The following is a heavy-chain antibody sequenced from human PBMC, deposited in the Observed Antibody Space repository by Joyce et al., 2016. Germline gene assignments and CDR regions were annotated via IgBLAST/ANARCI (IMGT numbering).Heavy chain of an antibody. Sequence: QVQLQESGPGLVRPSETRSLICAVSGYSISSGYNWAWFRQPPGKGLEWIGSVYGSERAYYNSSLKSRRTISVDTSENQFSLTLSSVTAADTAVYFCARQNTTTHYFGYWGQGTLVTVSS. CDR1: GYSISSGYN. J-gene: IGHJ4*02. D-gene: IGHD1-1*01. CDR2: VYGSERA. CDR3: ARQNTTTHYFGY. V-gene: IGHV4-38-2*01.